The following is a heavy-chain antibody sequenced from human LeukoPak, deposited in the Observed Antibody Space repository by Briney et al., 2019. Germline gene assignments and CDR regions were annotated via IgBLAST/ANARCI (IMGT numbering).Heavy chain of an antibody. CDR3: ARDITMVRGVINDAFDI. CDR2: IIPIFGTA. V-gene: IGHV1-69*13. J-gene: IGHJ3*02. D-gene: IGHD3-10*01. CDR1: GGTFSSYA. Sequence: ASVKVSCKASGGTFSSYAISWVRQAPGQGLEWMGGIIPIFGTANYAQKFQGRVTITADESTSTAYMELSSLRSEDTAVYYCARDITMVRGVINDAFDIWGQGTMVTVSS.